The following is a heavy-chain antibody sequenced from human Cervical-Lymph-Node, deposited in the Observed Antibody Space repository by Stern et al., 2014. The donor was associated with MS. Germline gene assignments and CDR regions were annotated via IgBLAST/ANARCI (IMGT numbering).Heavy chain of an antibody. J-gene: IGHJ4*02. CDR2: INWNSGTI. V-gene: IGHV3-9*01. Sequence: EVQLVESGGGLVQPGRSLRLSCAASGFTFDDYAMHWVRHAPGKGLEWVSGINWNSGTIGYADSVKGRFTISRDNAKNSLYLQMNSLRAEDTALYYCARVVAGIAVSGSYFDYWGQGTLVTVSS. CDR3: ARVVAGIAVSGSYFDY. CDR1: GFTFDDYA. D-gene: IGHD6-19*01.